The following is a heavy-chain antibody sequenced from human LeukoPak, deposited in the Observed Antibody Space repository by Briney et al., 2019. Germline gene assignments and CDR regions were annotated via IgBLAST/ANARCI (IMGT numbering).Heavy chain of an antibody. J-gene: IGHJ5*02. CDR3: ARVGGQWLA. CDR1: GFTFSSYA. D-gene: IGHD6-19*01. V-gene: IGHV3-23*01. Sequence: PGGSLRLSCAASGFTFSSYAMSWVRQAPGKGLEWVSAISGSDGSTYYADSVKGRFTISRDNSKNSLYMQMNSLRAEDTAVYYCARVGGQWLAWGQGTLVTVSS. CDR2: ISGSDGST.